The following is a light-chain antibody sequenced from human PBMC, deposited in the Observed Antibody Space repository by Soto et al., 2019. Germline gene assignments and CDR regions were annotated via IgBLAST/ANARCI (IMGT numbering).Light chain of an antibody. Sequence: AIQMTQSPSSLSASVGDRVTITCRASQGIGNDLGWYQQKAGKAPKFLIHAASILQSGVPSRFSGSGSGTDFTLTISSLQPEDFATYYCLQDYNYPLTFGGGTKVESK. V-gene: IGKV1-6*01. CDR3: LQDYNYPLT. J-gene: IGKJ4*01. CDR2: AAS. CDR1: QGIGND.